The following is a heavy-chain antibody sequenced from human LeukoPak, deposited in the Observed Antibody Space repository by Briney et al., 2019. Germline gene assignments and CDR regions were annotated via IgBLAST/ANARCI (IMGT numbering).Heavy chain of an antibody. CDR1: GFTFRRYS. D-gene: IGHD4-23*01. CDR3: AKYAPPTTVVTRFFDY. J-gene: IGHJ4*02. CDR2: INEGSNNI. Sequence: GGSLRLSCAASGFTFRRYSMNWIRQAPGKGLEWISYINEGSNNIFYADSVKGRFTISRDNAKNSLHLQMNSLRVEDTAVYYCAKYAPPTTVVTRFFDYWGQGTLVTVSS. V-gene: IGHV3-48*01.